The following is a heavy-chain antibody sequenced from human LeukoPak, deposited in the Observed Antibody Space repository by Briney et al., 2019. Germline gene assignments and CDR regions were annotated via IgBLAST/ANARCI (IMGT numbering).Heavy chain of an antibody. D-gene: IGHD3-10*01. V-gene: IGHV4-59*01. Sequence: SETLSLTCTVSGASINTYYWSWIRQPPGKGLEWIGYIYYSGTTSYNPSLKTRVTISIDTSKNQFSLKLSSVTAADTAVYYCARVLRPMASQYYFDYCVQGTMVTVSS. CDR3: ARVLRPMASQYYFDY. CDR2: IYYSGTT. CDR1: GASINTYY. J-gene: IGHJ4*02.